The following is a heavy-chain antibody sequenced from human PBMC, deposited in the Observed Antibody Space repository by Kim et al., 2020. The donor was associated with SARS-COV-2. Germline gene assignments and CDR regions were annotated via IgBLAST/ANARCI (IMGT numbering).Heavy chain of an antibody. D-gene: IGHD3-10*01. Sequence: ASVKVSCKASGYTFTTYAMCWLRQAPGQRLEWMGWINTNTGNPTYAQGFRERFVFSVDTSVSTAYLEISSLKVEDTAVYYCARDVYASGSYTLKYWGQGSLVTVSS. V-gene: IGHV7-4-1*02. J-gene: IGHJ4*02. CDR2: INTNTGNP. CDR3: ARDVYASGSYTLKY. CDR1: GYTFTTYA.